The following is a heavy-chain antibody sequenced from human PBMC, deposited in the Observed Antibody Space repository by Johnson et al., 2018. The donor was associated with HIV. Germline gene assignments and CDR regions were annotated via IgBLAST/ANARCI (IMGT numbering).Heavy chain of an antibody. V-gene: IGHV3-30*19. CDR2: ISYDASNK. J-gene: IGHJ3*02. Sequence: QVQLVESGGGLVQPGGSPRLSCAASGFTFSSYGMHWVRQAPGKGLEWVAVISYDASNKYYADSVKGRFTISRDNSKNTLYLQMNSLRTEDTAVYYCARVRGGTGHGAFDIWGQGTMVTVSS. CDR1: GFTFSSYG. CDR3: ARVRGGTGHGAFDI.